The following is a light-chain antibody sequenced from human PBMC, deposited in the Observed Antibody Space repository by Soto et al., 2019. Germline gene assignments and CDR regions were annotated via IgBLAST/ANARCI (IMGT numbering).Light chain of an antibody. Sequence: EVVLTQSPGTLSLSPGERGTLSCRASETLSRSYLAWYQQKPGQAPRLLIYETSRRATGIPDRFSGGGSGTDFTLAISRLEPEDFALYYCQQDYNLPITFGQGTRLEIK. CDR1: ETLSRSY. CDR3: QQDYNLPIT. J-gene: IGKJ5*01. CDR2: ETS. V-gene: IGKV3-20*01.